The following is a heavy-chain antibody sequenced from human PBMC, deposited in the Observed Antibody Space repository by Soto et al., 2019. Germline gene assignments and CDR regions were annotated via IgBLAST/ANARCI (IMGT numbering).Heavy chain of an antibody. J-gene: IGHJ4*02. CDR2: ISSSGSTI. CDR1: GFTFSSYE. D-gene: IGHD1-26*01. Sequence: VGSLRLSCAASGFTFSSYEMNWVRQAPGKGLEWVSYISSSGSTIYNADSVKGRFTIPRDNAKNSLYLQMNSLRAEDTAVYYCARDVVGYQYYFDYWGQGTLVTVSS. CDR3: ARDVVGYQYYFDY. V-gene: IGHV3-48*03.